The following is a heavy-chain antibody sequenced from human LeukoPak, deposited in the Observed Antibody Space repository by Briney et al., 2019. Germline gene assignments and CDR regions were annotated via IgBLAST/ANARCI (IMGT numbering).Heavy chain of an antibody. CDR2: VYYSGST. CDR3: ARLDGTHFDY. V-gene: IGHV4-59*01. D-gene: IGHD1-26*01. Sequence: PSETLSLTCTVSGGSISTYYWTRIRQPPGKGLEWIGYVYYSGSTSYNPSLKSRLTISVDTSKNQFSLKVNSVTAADTAVYYCARLDGTHFDYWGQGTLVTVSS. J-gene: IGHJ4*02. CDR1: GGSISTYY.